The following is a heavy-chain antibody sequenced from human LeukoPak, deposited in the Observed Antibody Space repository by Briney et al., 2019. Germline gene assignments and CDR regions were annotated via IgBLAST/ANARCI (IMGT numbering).Heavy chain of an antibody. Sequence: QPGRSLRLSCAASGFTFSSYGMHWVRQAPGKGLEWVAVISYDGSNKYYADSVKGRFTISRDNSKNTLYLQMNSLRAEDTALYYCAKQKTGIQLWPTYFDYWGQGTLVTVSS. D-gene: IGHD5-18*01. V-gene: IGHV3-30*18. CDR2: ISYDGSNK. CDR3: AKQKTGIQLWPTYFDY. J-gene: IGHJ4*02. CDR1: GFTFSSYG.